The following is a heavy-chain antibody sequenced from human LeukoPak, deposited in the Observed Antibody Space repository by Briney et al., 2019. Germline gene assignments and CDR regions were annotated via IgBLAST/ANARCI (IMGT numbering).Heavy chain of an antibody. V-gene: IGHV7-4-1*02. CDR3: ARDTPDGRVTKFDY. CDR1: GYTFKTYA. J-gene: IGHJ4*02. Sequence: VSVKVSCKSSGYTFKTYAINWLRQAPGRGLEWVGWINPSNGNPTYAQGFTGRFVFSLDTSVSTAFLHISSLQIEDTAVYYCARDTPDGRVTKFDYWGQGTLVTVSS. D-gene: IGHD4-17*01. CDR2: INPSNGNP.